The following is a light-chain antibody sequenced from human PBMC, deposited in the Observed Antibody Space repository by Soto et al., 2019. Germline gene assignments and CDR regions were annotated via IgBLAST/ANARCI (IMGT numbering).Light chain of an antibody. CDR2: GTS. CDR3: QHYGSSLFT. V-gene: IGKV3-20*01. Sequence: EIVLTQSPGTLSLSPGERATLSWRASQSVTSTYLAWFQHKPGQAPRLLIYGTSNRATGIPDRFSGSGSGTDFTLAISRLEPEDFAVYYCQHYGSSLFTFGHGTRLEIK. J-gene: IGKJ5*01. CDR1: QSVTSTY.